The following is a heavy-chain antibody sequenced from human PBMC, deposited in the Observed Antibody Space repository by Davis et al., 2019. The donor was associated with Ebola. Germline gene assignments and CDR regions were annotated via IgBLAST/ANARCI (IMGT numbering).Heavy chain of an antibody. Sequence: KVSCKGSGYSFTSYWIGWVCQMPGKGLEWMGIIYPGDSDTRYSPSFQGQVTISADKSISTAYLQWSSLKASDTAMYYCARPGVAGTLDFDYWGQGTLVTVSS. D-gene: IGHD6-19*01. CDR1: GYSFTSYW. CDR3: ARPGVAGTLDFDY. V-gene: IGHV5-51*01. J-gene: IGHJ4*02. CDR2: IYPGDSDT.